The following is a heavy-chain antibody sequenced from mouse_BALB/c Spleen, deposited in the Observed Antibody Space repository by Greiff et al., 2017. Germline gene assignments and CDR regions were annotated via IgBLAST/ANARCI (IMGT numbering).Heavy chain of an antibody. D-gene: IGHD3-3*01. Sequence: EVQLVESGGGLVQPGGSRKLSCAASGFTFSSFGMHWVRQAPEKGLEWVAYISSGSSTIYYADTLKGRFTISRDNPKNTLFLQVTSLRSEDTAMYYCARSRAYAMDYWGQGTSVTVSS. J-gene: IGHJ4*01. CDR3: ARSRAYAMDY. V-gene: IGHV5-17*02. CDR1: GFTFSSFG. CDR2: ISSGSSTI.